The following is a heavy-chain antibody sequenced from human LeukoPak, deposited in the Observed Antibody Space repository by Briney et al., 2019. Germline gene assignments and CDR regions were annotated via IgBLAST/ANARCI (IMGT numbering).Heavy chain of an antibody. Sequence: GGSLRLSCAASGFTFSTSNMNWVRQTPEKGLEWASTITPGGSNMYYHDSVKGRFTISRDNAKNLLFLQMNSLRAEDTAVYYCASWSGSSVLDYWGQGTLVTVSS. CDR2: ITPGGSNM. CDR3: ASWSGSSVLDY. D-gene: IGHD3-3*01. CDR1: GFTFSTSN. J-gene: IGHJ4*02. V-gene: IGHV3-21*01.